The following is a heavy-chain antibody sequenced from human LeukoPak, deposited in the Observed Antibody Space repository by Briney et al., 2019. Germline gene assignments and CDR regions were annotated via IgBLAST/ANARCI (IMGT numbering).Heavy chain of an antibody. D-gene: IGHD6-19*01. Sequence: PGGSLRLSCAASGFTVSSNYMSWVRQAPGKGLEWVSVIYSGGSTYYADSVKGRFTISRDNSKNTLYLQMNSLRAEDTAVYYCAREAHDRGSGWTEFDYWGQGTLVTVSS. CDR3: AREAHDRGSGWTEFDY. CDR1: GFTVSSNY. V-gene: IGHV3-66*01. CDR2: IYSGGST. J-gene: IGHJ4*02.